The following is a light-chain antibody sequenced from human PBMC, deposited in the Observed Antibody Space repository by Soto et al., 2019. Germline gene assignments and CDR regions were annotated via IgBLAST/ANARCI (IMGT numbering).Light chain of an antibody. CDR1: QSISSY. CDR2: AAS. CDR3: QQSYNTPLT. Sequence: DIQMTQSPSSLSPSVGDRVTITCRASQSISSYLNWYQQKPGQAPKLLIYAASTLQGGVPSRFSGSGAGTDFTLTISSLQPQDFATYYCQQSYNTPLTFGGGTKVEIK. J-gene: IGKJ4*01. V-gene: IGKV1-39*01.